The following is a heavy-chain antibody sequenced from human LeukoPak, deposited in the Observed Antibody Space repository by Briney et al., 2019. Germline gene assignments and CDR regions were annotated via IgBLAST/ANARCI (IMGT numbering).Heavy chain of an antibody. V-gene: IGHV3-23*01. Sequence: QAGGSLRLSCAASGFTFSSYAMSWVRQAPGKGLEWVSAISGSGGSTYYADSVKGRFTISRDNSKNTLYLQMNSLRAEDTAVYYCAKSLTSDGATFDYWGQGTLVTVSS. CDR3: AKSLTSDGATFDY. J-gene: IGHJ4*02. CDR1: GFTFSSYA. CDR2: ISGSGGST. D-gene: IGHD1-1*01.